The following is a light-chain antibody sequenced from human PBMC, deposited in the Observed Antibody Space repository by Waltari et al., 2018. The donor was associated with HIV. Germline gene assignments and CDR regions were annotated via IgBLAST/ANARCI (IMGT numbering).Light chain of an antibody. CDR2: ENK. Sequence: QSVLTQPPSVSAAPGQKVTISCSGSSSNIGNNYVSWYQQLPGTAPKLLIYENKKRPSGIPDRFSCSKSGTSATLGITGLQTGDEADYYCGTWDSSLSAVVFGGGTKLTVL. J-gene: IGLJ2*01. CDR1: SSNIGNNY. CDR3: GTWDSSLSAVV. V-gene: IGLV1-51*01.